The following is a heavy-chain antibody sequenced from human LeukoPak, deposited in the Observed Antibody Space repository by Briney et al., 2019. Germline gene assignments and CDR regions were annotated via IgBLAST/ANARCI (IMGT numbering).Heavy chain of an antibody. CDR2: INHSGST. D-gene: IGHD1-7*01. CDR1: GGSFSEYY. Sequence: PSETLSLTCAVYGGSFSEYYWSWIRQSPGKGLEWIGKINHSGSTNYNPSLKSRVTISVDTSKNQFSLKLSSVTAADTAVYYCARVRRELRKVHYYYYYMDVWGKGTTVTVSS. J-gene: IGHJ6*03. V-gene: IGHV4-34*01. CDR3: ARVRRELRKVHYYYYYMDV.